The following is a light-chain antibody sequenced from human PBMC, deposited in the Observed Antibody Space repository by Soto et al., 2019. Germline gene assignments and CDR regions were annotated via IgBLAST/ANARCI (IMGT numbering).Light chain of an antibody. CDR3: HQHGDSPWT. J-gene: IGKJ1*01. Sequence: EIVLTQSPGTLSLPPGDRATLSCRASQPVGSAYLAWYRQTLGQAPRPLIYATSSRATGISDRFSGSGSGTEFTLTISRLEPEDFATYYCHQHGDSPWTFGQGTKVEIK. CDR1: QPVGSAY. CDR2: ATS. V-gene: IGKV3-20*01.